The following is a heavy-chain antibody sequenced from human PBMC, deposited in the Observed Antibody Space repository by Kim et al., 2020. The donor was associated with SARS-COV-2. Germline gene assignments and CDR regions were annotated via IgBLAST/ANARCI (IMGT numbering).Heavy chain of an antibody. CDR3: ARGNDYYSGMDV. J-gene: IGHJ6*02. Sequence: KYSQRFQGRVTITRDTSASTAYMELSSLRSEDTAVYYCARGNDYYSGMDVWGQGTTVTVSS. V-gene: IGHV1-3*01.